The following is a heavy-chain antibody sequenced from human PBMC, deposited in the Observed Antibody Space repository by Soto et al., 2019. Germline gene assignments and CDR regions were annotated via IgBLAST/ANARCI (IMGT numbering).Heavy chain of an antibody. CDR2: ISAYNGNT. J-gene: IGHJ3*02. V-gene: IGHV1-18*01. CDR3: ARVGNMIVVKDTFDI. Sequence: QVQLVQSGGEVKKPGASVKVSCKASGYTFTNYGLSWVRQAPGQGLEWMGWISAYNGNTNYARKRQGRVHKTTKTSTSPAYMELRSMRSEGTAVNYCARVGNMIVVKDTFDIWGQGTMVTVSS. CDR1: GYTFTNYG. D-gene: IGHD3-22*01.